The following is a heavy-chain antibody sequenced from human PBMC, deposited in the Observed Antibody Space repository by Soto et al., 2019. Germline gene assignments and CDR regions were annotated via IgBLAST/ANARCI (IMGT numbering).Heavy chain of an antibody. CDR1: GFTFSSYS. CDR2: ISSSSSTI. CDR3: ARAGTGGYRGYDVARTYWFAP. V-gene: IGHV3-48*01. Sequence: GGSLRLSCAASGFTFSSYSMNWVRQAPGKGLEWVSYISSSSSTIYYADSVKGRFTISRDNAKNSLYLQMNSLRAADTAVYYCARAGTGGYRGYDVARTYWFAPWGQGTLVTVSS. D-gene: IGHD5-12*01. J-gene: IGHJ5*02.